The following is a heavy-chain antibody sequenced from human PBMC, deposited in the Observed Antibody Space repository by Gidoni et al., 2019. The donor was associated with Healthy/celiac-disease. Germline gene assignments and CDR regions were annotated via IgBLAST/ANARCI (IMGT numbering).Heavy chain of an antibody. D-gene: IGHD4-17*01. CDR1: GFTFSSYA. J-gene: IGHJ3*02. Sequence: EVQLVESGGGLVQPGGSLRLSCSASGFTFSSYAMHWVRQAPGKGLEYVSAISINGGSTYYADSVQGRFTISRDNSKNTLYLQMSSLRAEDTAVYYCVTHGDYESDDAFDIWGQGTMVTVSS. CDR2: ISINGGST. V-gene: IGHV3-64D*06. CDR3: VTHGDYESDDAFDI.